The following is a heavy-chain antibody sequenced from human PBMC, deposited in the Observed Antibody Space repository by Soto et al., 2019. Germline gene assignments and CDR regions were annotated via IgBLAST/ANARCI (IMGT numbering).Heavy chain of an antibody. Sequence: QVQLVQSGAEVKKPGSSVKVSCKASGGTFSSYAISWVRQAPGQGLEWMGGIIPIFGTANYAQKFQGRVTITADESTSTAYMERSTLRPEDTAVYYCARPVSPHNYVFGGPQYGWFAPWGQGTLVTVSS. J-gene: IGHJ5*02. V-gene: IGHV1-69*01. D-gene: IGHD3-16*01. CDR2: IIPIFGTA. CDR1: GGTFSSYA. CDR3: ARPVSPHNYVFGGPQYGWFAP.